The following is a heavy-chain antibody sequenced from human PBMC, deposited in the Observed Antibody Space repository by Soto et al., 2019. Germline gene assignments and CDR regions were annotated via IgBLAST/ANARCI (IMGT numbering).Heavy chain of an antibody. CDR2: VFPSGDP. J-gene: IGHJ4*02. Sequence: SPTLSPTCVVSRGSISGRKWWSWVRKAPGTGLELIGEVFPSGDPTYSPSLRSRVTISVDKSKNQFSLNLNSVTAADTAVYYCTPLIYDSRLNYFYFDLWGQGALVTVS. CDR1: RGSISGRKW. CDR3: TPLIYDSRLNYFYFDL. D-gene: IGHD3-22*01. V-gene: IGHV4-4*02.